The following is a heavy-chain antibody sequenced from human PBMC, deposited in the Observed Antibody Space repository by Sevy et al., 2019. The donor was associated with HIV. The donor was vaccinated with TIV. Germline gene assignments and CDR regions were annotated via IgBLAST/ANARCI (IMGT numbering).Heavy chain of an antibody. D-gene: IGHD7-27*01. J-gene: IGHJ4*02. CDR3: ARDQLGSIDY. CDR2: VSSDGSEI. V-gene: IGHV3-30-3*01. Sequence: GGSLRLSCAVSGFTFSTYAMHWVRQAPGKGLECVATVSSDGSEINYADSVKGRFTISRHNSRNTLYLQMNSLRTEDTALYYCARDQLGSIDYWGQGTLVTVSS. CDR1: GFTFSTYA.